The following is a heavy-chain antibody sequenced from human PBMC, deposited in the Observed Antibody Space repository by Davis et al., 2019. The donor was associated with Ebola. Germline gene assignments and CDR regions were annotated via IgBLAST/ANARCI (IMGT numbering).Heavy chain of an antibody. D-gene: IGHD6-6*01. Sequence: GESLKISCSASGFTFSNYGMSWVRQAPGKGLEWVSGVIGSGSDTYYADSVKGRFTISRDNSKNTLYLQMNSLRVEDTATYYCVKRTSGSSGWDYWGQGTLVTVSP. V-gene: IGHV3-23*01. CDR2: VIGSGSDT. CDR3: VKRTSGSSGWDY. J-gene: IGHJ4*02. CDR1: GFTFSNYG.